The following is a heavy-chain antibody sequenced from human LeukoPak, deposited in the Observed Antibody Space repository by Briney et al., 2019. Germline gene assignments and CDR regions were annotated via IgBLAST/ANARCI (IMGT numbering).Heavy chain of an antibody. J-gene: IGHJ4*02. D-gene: IGHD1-26*01. Sequence: SETLSLTCSVSGGSISSSSYYWGWIRQPPGKGLEWIGSISYSGSTNYNPSLKSRVTMSEDTSKNQFSLKLTSVTAADTAVYYCARGHGSFDSWGQGTLVTVSA. CDR3: ARGHGSFDS. CDR2: ISYSGST. CDR1: GGSISSSSYY. V-gene: IGHV4-39*07.